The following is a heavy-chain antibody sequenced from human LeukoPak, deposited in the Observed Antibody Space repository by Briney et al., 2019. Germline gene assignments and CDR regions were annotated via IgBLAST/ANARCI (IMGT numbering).Heavy chain of an antibody. CDR1: GFTFSSYS. CDR2: ITYDGSNQ. Sequence: GGSLRLPCAASGFTFSSYSIHWVRQAPGKGLEWVAGITYDGSNQYYADSVKGRFTISRDNSQNTLYLQMNSLRLDDMAVYYCARDSDDPDALDVWGQGTMVSVSS. D-gene: IGHD1-1*01. V-gene: IGHV3-30*04. J-gene: IGHJ3*01. CDR3: ARDSDDPDALDV.